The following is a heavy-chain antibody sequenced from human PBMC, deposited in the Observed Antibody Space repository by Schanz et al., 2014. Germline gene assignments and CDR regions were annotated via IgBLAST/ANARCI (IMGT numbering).Heavy chain of an antibody. CDR2: INPNSGTT. J-gene: IGHJ6*03. CDR3: AGTYCSSTSCYTGYYYMDV. D-gene: IGHD2-2*02. V-gene: IGHV1-2*04. Sequence: QVQLVQSGAEMKKPGASVKVSCKASGYTFTGYYMHWVRQAPGQGLEWMGWINPNSGTTNYAQKFQGWVTMTRDTSISTAYMELTSLRSEDTAVYYCAGTYCSSTSCYTGYYYMDVWGKGTTVTVSS. CDR1: GYTFTGYY.